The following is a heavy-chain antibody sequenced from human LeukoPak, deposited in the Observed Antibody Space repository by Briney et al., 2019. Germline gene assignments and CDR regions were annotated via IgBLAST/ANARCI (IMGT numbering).Heavy chain of an antibody. CDR3: ARDGGMSY. D-gene: IGHD3-16*01. Sequence: GGSLRLSCAASGFTFSSYWMTWVRQAPGKGLEWVANIGEDGSEKYYVDSVKGRFTISRDNAKNSLYLQVNSLRAEDTAVYYCARDGGMSYWGQGTLVTVSS. J-gene: IGHJ4*02. V-gene: IGHV3-7*01. CDR2: IGEDGSEK. CDR1: GFTFSSYW.